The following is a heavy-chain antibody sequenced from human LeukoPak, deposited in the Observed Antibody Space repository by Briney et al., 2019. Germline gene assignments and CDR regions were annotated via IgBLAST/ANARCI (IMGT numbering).Heavy chain of an antibody. CDR1: GFTFSSYA. CDR2: ISGSGGST. CDR3: AKGEGASLTMTGIPQY. D-gene: IGHD3-22*01. Sequence: AGGSLRLSCEASGFTFSSYAMSWVRQAPGKGLEWVSVISGSGGSTYDVDSVKGRFTICRDHSKNTLYLQMNSLRAEDTAVYYCAKGEGASLTMTGIPQYWGQGTLVTVSS. J-gene: IGHJ4*02. V-gene: IGHV3-23*01.